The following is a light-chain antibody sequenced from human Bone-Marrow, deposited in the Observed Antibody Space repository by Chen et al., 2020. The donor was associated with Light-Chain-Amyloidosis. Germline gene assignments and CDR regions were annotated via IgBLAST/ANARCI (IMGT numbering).Light chain of an antibody. V-gene: IGLV3-25*03. Sequence: SYELTQPPSVSVSTGQTARITCSGDDLPTKYAYWYQQKPAQAPVLVIHRDTERPSGISERFSGSSSGTTATLTISGVQAEDEADYHCQSADSSGTYEVIFGGGTKLTVL. J-gene: IGLJ2*01. CDR1: DLPTKY. CDR3: QSADSSGTYEVI. CDR2: RDT.